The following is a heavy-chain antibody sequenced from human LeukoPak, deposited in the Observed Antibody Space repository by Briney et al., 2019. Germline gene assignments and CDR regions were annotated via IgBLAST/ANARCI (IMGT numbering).Heavy chain of an antibody. CDR3: ARDRPFGWYRRPRFDY. CDR2: INPNSGGT. CDR1: GYTFTGYY. J-gene: IGHJ4*02. Sequence: GTSVKVSCKASGYTFTGYYMHWVRQAPGQGLEWMGWINPNSGGTNYAQKFQGRVTMTRDTSISTAYMELSRLRSDDTAVYYCARDRPFGWYRRPRFDYWGQGTLVTVSS. D-gene: IGHD6-19*01. V-gene: IGHV1-2*02.